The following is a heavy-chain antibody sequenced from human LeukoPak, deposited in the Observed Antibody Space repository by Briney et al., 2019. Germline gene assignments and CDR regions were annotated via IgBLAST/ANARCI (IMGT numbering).Heavy chain of an antibody. CDR2: ISSSSSYI. J-gene: IGHJ6*03. CDR1: GFTFSSYS. Sequence: GGSLRLSCAASGFTFSSYSMNWVRQAPGKGLEWVSSISSSSSYIYYADSVKGRFTISRDNAKNSLYLQMNSLRAEDTAVYYCARHLRYCSSTSCYIYYYIDVWGKGTTVTVSS. V-gene: IGHV3-21*01. CDR3: ARHLRYCSSTSCYIYYYIDV. D-gene: IGHD2-2*02.